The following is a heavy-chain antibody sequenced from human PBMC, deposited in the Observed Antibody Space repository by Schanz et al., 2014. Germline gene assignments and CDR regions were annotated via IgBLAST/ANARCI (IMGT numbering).Heavy chain of an antibody. CDR2: ISPSSGGT. D-gene: IGHD3-3*01. CDR1: GYTFTNYG. CDR3: ARESVSRTRLFDP. V-gene: IGHV1-2*06. Sequence: QVQLVQSGAEVKKPGASVKVSCKASGYTFTNYGISWVRQAPGQGLEWMGRISPSSGGTNYAQNFQGRVTMTKDTSINTVYMELSTLTSDDTAVYYCARESVSRTRLFDPWGQGTLVTVSS. J-gene: IGHJ5*02.